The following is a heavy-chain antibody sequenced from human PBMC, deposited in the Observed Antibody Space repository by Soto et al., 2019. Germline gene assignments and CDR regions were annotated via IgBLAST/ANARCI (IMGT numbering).Heavy chain of an antibody. CDR3: ARGGQLERRFDP. D-gene: IGHD1-1*01. CDR2: ISGSGGST. V-gene: IGHV3-23*01. J-gene: IGHJ5*02. CDR1: GFTFSSYA. Sequence: EVQLLESGGGLVQPGGSLRLSCAASGFTFSSYAMSWVRQAPGKGLEWVSAISGSGGSTYYADSVKGRFTISRENAKNSLYLQMNSLRAGDTAVYYCARGGQLERRFDPWGQGTLVTVSS.